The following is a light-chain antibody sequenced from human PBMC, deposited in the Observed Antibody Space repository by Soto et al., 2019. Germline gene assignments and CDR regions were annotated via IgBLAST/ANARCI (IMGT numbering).Light chain of an antibody. CDR3: CSYAGTATV. J-gene: IGLJ1*01. CDR2: EGT. CDR1: NSDVESYNR. V-gene: IGLV2-23*03. Sequence: QSALTQPASVSGSPGQSITISCTGTNSDVESYNRVSWFRQHPGEAPKLIVYEGTKRPSGVSNRFSGSKSGNPASLTISGLQAEDDANYYGCSYAGTATVFGTGTKVTVL.